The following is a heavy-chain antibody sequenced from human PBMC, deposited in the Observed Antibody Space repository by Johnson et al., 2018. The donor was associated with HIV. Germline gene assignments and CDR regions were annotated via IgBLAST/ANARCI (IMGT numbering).Heavy chain of an antibody. CDR2: IKSKTDGGTI. D-gene: IGHD3-22*01. Sequence: VPLVESGGDLVEPGESLRLSCVASGFTFSNAWMHWVRQAPGKGLAWVGRIKSKTDGGTIDYAAPLKGRFTISRDDSKNMLHLQMNSLKTEDTAIYYCTTITRSYYYDSSGHLYDAFDIWGQGTMVTVAS. V-gene: IGHV3-15*01. J-gene: IGHJ3*02. CDR1: GFTFSNAW. CDR3: TTITRSYYYDSSGHLYDAFDI.